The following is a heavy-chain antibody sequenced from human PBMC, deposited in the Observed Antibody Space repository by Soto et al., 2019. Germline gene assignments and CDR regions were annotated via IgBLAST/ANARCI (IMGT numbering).Heavy chain of an antibody. CDR2: ITSSGGTI. V-gene: IGHV3-48*03. J-gene: IGHJ4*02. CDR3: ARGNSPVDVY. Sequence: GGSLRLSCAASGFTFSSYEMNWVRQAPGKGLEWVSYITSSGGTIYYADSVKGRFTISRDNAKNSLYLQMKSLRAEDTAVYYCARGNSPVDVYWGQGTLVSVSS. D-gene: IGHD2-21*01. CDR1: GFTFSSYE.